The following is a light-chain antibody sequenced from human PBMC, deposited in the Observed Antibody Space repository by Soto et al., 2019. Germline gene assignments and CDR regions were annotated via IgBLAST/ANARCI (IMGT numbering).Light chain of an antibody. CDR3: SSYTSSSTYV. CDR2: DVS. J-gene: IGLJ1*01. V-gene: IGLV2-14*01. CDR1: SSDVGGYNY. Sequence: QSALTQPASVSGSPGQSITISCTGTSSDVGGYNYVSWYQQHPGKAPKLMIYDVSNRPSGVSNRFSGSKSDNTASLTISGLKAEDEADDYCSSYTSSSTYVFGTGTKLTVL.